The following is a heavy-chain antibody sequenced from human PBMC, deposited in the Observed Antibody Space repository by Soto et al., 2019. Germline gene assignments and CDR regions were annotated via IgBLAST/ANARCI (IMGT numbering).Heavy chain of an antibody. CDR2: ISDRGTT. V-gene: IGHV4-59*01. J-gene: IGHJ5*02. CDR1: GGSIDDYY. D-gene: IGHD3-16*02. Sequence: LSLTCTVFGGSIDDYYWSWIRQSPGKGLEWIGHISDRGTTDYNPSLKSRVTISVDRSKKQFSLKVTSVTAADTAVYYCARDRWTARANWFDPWGQGTLVTVSS. CDR3: ARDRWTARANWFDP.